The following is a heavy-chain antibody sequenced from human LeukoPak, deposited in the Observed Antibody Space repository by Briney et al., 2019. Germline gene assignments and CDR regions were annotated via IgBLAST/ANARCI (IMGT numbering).Heavy chain of an antibody. V-gene: IGHV4-31*03. Sequence: PSETLSLTCTVSGGSIGSGGYYWSWIRQHPGKGLEWIGYIYYSGSTYCNPSLKSRLTISVDTSNNQFSLKLSSVTAADTAVYYCARRPTGIDYWGQGTLVTVSS. D-gene: IGHD4-17*01. J-gene: IGHJ4*02. CDR3: ARRPTGIDY. CDR1: GGSIGSGGYY. CDR2: IYYSGST.